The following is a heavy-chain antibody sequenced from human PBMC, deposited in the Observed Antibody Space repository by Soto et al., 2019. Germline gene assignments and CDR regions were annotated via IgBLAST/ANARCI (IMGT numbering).Heavy chain of an antibody. CDR1: GCTFSSYA. D-gene: IGHD2-2*01. CDR2: IIPIFGTA. V-gene: IGHV1-69*01. CDR3: ARGPFSSTRPRHFDL. J-gene: IGHJ2*01. Sequence: QVQLVQSGAEVKKPGSSVKVSCTASGCTFSSYAISWVRQAPGQGLEWMGGIIPIFGTANYAQKFQGRVTITADESTSTAYMELSSLRSEDTAVYYCARGPFSSTRPRHFDLWGRGTLVTVSS.